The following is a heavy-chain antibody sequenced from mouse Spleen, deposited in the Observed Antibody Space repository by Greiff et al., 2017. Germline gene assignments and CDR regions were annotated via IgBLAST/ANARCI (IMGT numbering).Heavy chain of an antibody. V-gene: IGHV3-6*01. J-gene: IGHJ3*01. CDR1: GYSITSGYY. D-gene: IGHD2-13*01. CDR3: ARDGDYSAY. CDR2: ISYDGSN. Sequence: EVQLQESGPGLVKPSQSLSLTCSVTGYSITSGYYWNWIRQFPGNKLEWMGYISYDGSNNYNPSLKNRISITRDTSKNQFFLKLNSVTTEDTATYYCARDGDYSAYWGQGTLVTVSA.